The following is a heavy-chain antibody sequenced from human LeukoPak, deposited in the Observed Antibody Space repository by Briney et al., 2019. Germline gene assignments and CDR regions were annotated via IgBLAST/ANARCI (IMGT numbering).Heavy chain of an antibody. CDR1: GGSFSGYY. J-gene: IGHJ3*02. Sequence: SETLSLTCAVYGGSFSGYYWSWIRQPPGKGLEWIGEINHSGSTNYNPSLKSRVTISVDTSKNQFSLKLSSVTAADAAVYYCARHSGNTGGAFDIWGQGTLVTVSS. D-gene: IGHD1-14*01. CDR3: ARHSGNTGGAFDI. V-gene: IGHV4-34*01. CDR2: INHSGST.